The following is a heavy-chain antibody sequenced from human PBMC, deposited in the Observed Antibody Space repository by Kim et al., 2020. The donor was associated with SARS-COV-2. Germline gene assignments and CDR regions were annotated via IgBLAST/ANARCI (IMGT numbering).Heavy chain of an antibody. Sequence: GGSLRLSCAASGFTFSSYAMHWVRQAPGKGLEWVAVISYDGSNKYYADSVKGRFTISRDNSKNTLYLQMNSLRAEDTAVYYCARGVTYSSSWYRNWFDPWGQGTLVTVSS. CDR2: ISYDGSNK. CDR3: ARGVTYSSSWYRNWFDP. CDR1: GFTFSSYA. D-gene: IGHD6-13*01. V-gene: IGHV3-30*04. J-gene: IGHJ5*02.